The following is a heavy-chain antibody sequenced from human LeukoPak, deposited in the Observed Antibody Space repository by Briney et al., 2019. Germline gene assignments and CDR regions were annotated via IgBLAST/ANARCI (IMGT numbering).Heavy chain of an antibody. Sequence: GGSLRLSCAASGFTFSNYAMNWVRQAPGKGLEWVSSVGGGGVTTIYAESVQGRFTVSRDNSKKTVYLQMSSLRAEDTAVYYCAITENVDYWGQGTLVTVSS. V-gene: IGHV3-23*01. D-gene: IGHD1-20*01. CDR3: AITENVDY. CDR1: GFTFSNYA. CDR2: VGGGGVTT. J-gene: IGHJ4*02.